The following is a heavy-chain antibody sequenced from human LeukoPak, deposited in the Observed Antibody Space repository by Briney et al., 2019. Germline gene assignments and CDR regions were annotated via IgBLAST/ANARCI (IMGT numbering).Heavy chain of an antibody. D-gene: IGHD4-17*01. CDR1: GGSISSYY. CDR3: ARDRTTVIDP. J-gene: IGHJ5*02. Sequence: SETLSLTCTVSGGSISSYYWSWIRQPPGKGLEWIGYIYYSGSTNYNPSLKSRVTISVDTSKNQFSLKLSSVTAADTAVYYCARDRTTVIDPWGQGTLVTVSS. CDR2: IYYSGST. V-gene: IGHV4-59*12.